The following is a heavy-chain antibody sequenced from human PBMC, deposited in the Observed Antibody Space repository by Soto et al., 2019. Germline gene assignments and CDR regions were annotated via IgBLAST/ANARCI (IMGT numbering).Heavy chain of an antibody. D-gene: IGHD2-15*01. J-gene: IGHJ6*02. CDR1: GFTFSDYY. V-gene: IGHV3-11*06. Sequence: PGGSLRLSCAASGFTFSDYYMSWIRQAPGKGLEWVSYISSSSSYTNYADSVKGRFTISRDNAKNSLYLQMNSLRAEDTAVYYCARDPPRPPGGGGGMDVWGQGTTVTVSS. CDR2: ISSSSSYT. CDR3: ARDPPRPPGGGGGMDV.